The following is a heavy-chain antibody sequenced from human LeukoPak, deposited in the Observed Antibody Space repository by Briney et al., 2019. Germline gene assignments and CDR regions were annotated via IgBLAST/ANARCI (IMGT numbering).Heavy chain of an antibody. CDR2: INVNSGGT. CDR1: GYTFSDYY. Sequence: GASVKVSCKASGYTFSDYYMHWVRQAPGQGLEWMGRINVNSGGTNYAQKFQGRVTMTRDTSISTAYMELSSDDTAVYYCARDRGPGSYKDAFDIWAKGQWSPSLQ. D-gene: IGHD1-26*01. CDR3: ARDRGPGSYKDAFDI. J-gene: IGHJ3*02. V-gene: IGHV1-2*06.